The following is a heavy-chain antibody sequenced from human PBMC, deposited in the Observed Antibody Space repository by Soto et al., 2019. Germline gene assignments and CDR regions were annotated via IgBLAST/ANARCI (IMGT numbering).Heavy chain of an antibody. CDR2: ISYDGSNK. CDR1: GFTLSTYG. D-gene: IGHD2-15*01. CDR3: AKASGGGSCYSCYFDY. Sequence: QVQLVESGGGVVQPGRSLRLSCAGSGFTLSTYGMHWVRQAPGKGLEWVGVISYDGSNKYYADSVKGRFTISRDNSKNTLSLQMNSLRAEDTAVYYCAKASGGGSCYSCYFDYWGQGTLVTVSS. J-gene: IGHJ4*02. V-gene: IGHV3-30*18.